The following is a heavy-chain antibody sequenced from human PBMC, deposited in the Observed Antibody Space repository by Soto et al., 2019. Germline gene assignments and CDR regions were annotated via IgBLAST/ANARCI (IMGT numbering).Heavy chain of an antibody. J-gene: IGHJ4*02. CDR3: ARLRITASGHYFDY. CDR1: GYSIRSGYF. V-gene: IGHV4-38-2*01. CDR2: IYHNGST. Sequence: PSETLSLTCVVSGYSIRSGYFWGWIRQPPGEGLEWIASIYHNGSTYYNPSLKSRVTISVDTSRNQLSLKLRSVTAADTAVYYCARLRITASGHYFDYWGQGTVVTVSS. D-gene: IGHD6-13*01.